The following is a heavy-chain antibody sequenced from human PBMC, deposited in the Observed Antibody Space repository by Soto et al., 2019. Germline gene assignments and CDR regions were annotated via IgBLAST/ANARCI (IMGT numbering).Heavy chain of an antibody. V-gene: IGHV3-30-3*01. CDR3: ARGRAFIVVVVAATPCDY. Sequence: GGSLRLSCAASGFTFSSYAMHWVRQAPGKGLEWVAVISYDGSNKYYADSVKGRFTISRDNSKNTLYLQMNSLRAEDTAVYYCARGRAFIVVVVAATPCDYWGQGTLVTVSS. J-gene: IGHJ4*02. D-gene: IGHD2-15*01. CDR1: GFTFSSYA. CDR2: ISYDGSNK.